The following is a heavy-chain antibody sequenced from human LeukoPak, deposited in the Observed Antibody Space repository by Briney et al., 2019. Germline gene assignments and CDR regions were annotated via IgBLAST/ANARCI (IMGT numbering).Heavy chain of an antibody. CDR1: GGSIRSTSYY. CDR2: IYYSGNT. Sequence: SETLSLPCTVSGGSIRSTSYYWGWIRQPPGKGLEWIGSIYYSGNTYYNPSLKSRVTISVDTSKNQFSLKLSSVTAADTAVYYCARDLYSSRTNDAFVIWGQGTMVTVSS. V-gene: IGHV4-39*07. CDR3: ARDLYSSRTNDAFVI. J-gene: IGHJ3*02. D-gene: IGHD6-13*01.